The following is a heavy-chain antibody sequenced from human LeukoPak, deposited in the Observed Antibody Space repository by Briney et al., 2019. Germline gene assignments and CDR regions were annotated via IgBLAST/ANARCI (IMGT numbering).Heavy chain of an antibody. Sequence: GGSLRLSCAASGFTFSSYSMNWVRQAPGKGLEWVSSISSSSSYIYYADSVKGRFTISRDNAKNSLYLQMNSLRAEDTAVYYCARAPTGYSSSWYSDYWGQGTLATVSS. CDR3: ARAPTGYSSSWYSDY. CDR2: ISSSSSYI. J-gene: IGHJ4*02. V-gene: IGHV3-21*01. D-gene: IGHD6-13*01. CDR1: GFTFSSYS.